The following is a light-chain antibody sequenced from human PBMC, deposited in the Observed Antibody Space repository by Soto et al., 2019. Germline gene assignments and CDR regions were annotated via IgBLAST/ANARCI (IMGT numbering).Light chain of an antibody. CDR3: TSYAGSNIPVV. CDR2: EVT. Sequence: QSVLTQPPSASGSPGQSFTISCSGTSSDVGGYNFVSWYQQHPGKAPKLMIYEVTKRPSGVPDRFSGSKSGNTASLTVSGLQAEDEADYYCTSYAGSNIPVVFGGGTKLTVL. CDR1: SSDVGGYNF. V-gene: IGLV2-8*01. J-gene: IGLJ2*01.